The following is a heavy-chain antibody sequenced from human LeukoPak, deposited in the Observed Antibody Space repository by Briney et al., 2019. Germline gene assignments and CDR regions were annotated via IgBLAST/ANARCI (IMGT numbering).Heavy chain of an antibody. J-gene: IGHJ4*02. D-gene: IGHD4-11*01. V-gene: IGHV3-30-3*01. CDR3: ARRDYSKSIDH. Sequence: TGGSLRLSCAASGFTISSYAMHWVRQAPGKGLEWVAVISYDGNNIYYADSVKGRFTISRDTSKNTLSLEMNSLRAEDTAVFYCARRDYSKSIDHWGQGTLVTVSS. CDR1: GFTISSYA. CDR2: ISYDGNNI.